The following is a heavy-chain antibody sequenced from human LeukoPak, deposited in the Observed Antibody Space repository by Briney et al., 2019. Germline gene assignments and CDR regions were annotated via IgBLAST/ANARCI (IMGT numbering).Heavy chain of an antibody. Sequence: GGSLRLSCAASEFTFSNYGMHWVRQAPGKGLEWVAFIQYDESNEYYADSVKGRFTISRDNSKNTLYLQMNSLRADDTAVYYCVKDSSWMGEYYFDYWGQGTLVTVSS. CDR3: VKDSSWMGEYYFDY. V-gene: IGHV3-30*02. D-gene: IGHD3-16*01. CDR2: IQYDESNE. CDR1: EFTFSNYG. J-gene: IGHJ4*02.